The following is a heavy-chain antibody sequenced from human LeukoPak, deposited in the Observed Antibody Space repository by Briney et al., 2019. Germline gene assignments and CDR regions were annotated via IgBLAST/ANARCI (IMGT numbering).Heavy chain of an antibody. J-gene: IGHJ4*02. V-gene: IGHV3-30-3*01. D-gene: IGHD2-2*01. CDR1: GFTFSSYA. CDR3: ARQYCSRTSCYFDD. CDR2: ISYDGSNK. Sequence: GGSLRLSCAASGFTFSSYAMHWVRQAPGKGLEWVAVISYDGSNKYYADSVKGRFTISRDNSKNTLYLQMNSLRAEDTAVYYCARQYCSRTSCYFDDWGQGTLVTVSS.